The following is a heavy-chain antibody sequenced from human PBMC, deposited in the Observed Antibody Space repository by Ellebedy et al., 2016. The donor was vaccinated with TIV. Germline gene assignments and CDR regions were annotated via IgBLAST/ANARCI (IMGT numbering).Heavy chain of an antibody. CDR3: ARVGDDYGDYCFDY. D-gene: IGHD4-17*01. J-gene: IGHJ4*02. Sequence: GESLKISXAASGFTVSSNYMSWVRQAPGKGLEWVSVIYSGGSTYYADSVKGRFTISRDNSKNTPYLQMNSLRAEDTAVYYCARVGDDYGDYCFDYWGQGTLVTVSS. V-gene: IGHV3-53*01. CDR1: GFTVSSNY. CDR2: IYSGGST.